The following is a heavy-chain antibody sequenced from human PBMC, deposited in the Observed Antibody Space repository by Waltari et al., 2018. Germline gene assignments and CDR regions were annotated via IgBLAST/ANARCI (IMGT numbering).Heavy chain of an antibody. V-gene: IGHV1-24*01. CDR2: FDPEDGET. J-gene: IGHJ4*02. CDR1: GYTLTELS. Sequence: VHGGAEVKKPGASVKVSCKVSGYTLTELSMHWVRQAPGKGLEWMGGFDPEDGETIYEQKFQGRVTMTEDTSTDTAYMELSSLRSEDTAVYYCATAAAYYYGSGSYLMFDWGQGTLVTVSS. D-gene: IGHD3-10*01. CDR3: ATAAAYYYGSGSYLMFD.